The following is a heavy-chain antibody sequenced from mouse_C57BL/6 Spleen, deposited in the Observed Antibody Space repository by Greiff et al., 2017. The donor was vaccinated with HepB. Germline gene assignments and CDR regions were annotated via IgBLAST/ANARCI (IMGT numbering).Heavy chain of an antibody. Sequence: QVHVKQSGAELVKPGASVKLSCKASGYTFTEYTIHWVKQRSGQGLEWIGWFYPGSGSIKYNEKFKDKATLTADKSSSTVYMELSRLTSEDSAVYFCARHDSPPYAMDYWGQGTSVTVSS. CDR2: FYPGSGSI. CDR1: GYTFTEYT. J-gene: IGHJ4*01. V-gene: IGHV1-62-2*01. CDR3: ARHDSPPYAMDY.